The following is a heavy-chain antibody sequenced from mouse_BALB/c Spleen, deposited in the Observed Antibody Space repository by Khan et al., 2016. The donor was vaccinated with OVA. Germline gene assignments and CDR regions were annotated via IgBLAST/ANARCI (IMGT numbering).Heavy chain of an antibody. CDR1: GFSLTSYG. V-gene: IGHV2-2*02. J-gene: IGHJ3*01. CDR3: ARYPYGNYGFAY. CDR2: IWSGGST. D-gene: IGHD2-1*01. Sequence: QVQLKESGPGLVQPSQSLSITCTVSGFSLTSYGVHWVRQSPGKGLEWLGVIWSGGSTDYNAAFISRLSISKDNSKSQVFFKMNSLQANDTAIYYCARYPYGNYGFAYWGQGTLVTVSA.